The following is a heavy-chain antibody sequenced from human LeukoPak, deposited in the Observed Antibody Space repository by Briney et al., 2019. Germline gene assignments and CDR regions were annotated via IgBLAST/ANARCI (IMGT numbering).Heavy chain of an antibody. D-gene: IGHD3-22*01. Sequence: PSETLSLTCTVSGGSISSGGYYWSWIRQHPGKGLEWIGYIYYSGSTYYNPSLKSRVTISVGTSKNQFSLKLSSVTAADTAVYYCARDGRHYYDSSGYYYTHAFDIWGQGTMVTVSS. V-gene: IGHV4-31*03. CDR1: GGSISSGGYY. J-gene: IGHJ3*02. CDR2: IYYSGST. CDR3: ARDGRHYYDSSGYYYTHAFDI.